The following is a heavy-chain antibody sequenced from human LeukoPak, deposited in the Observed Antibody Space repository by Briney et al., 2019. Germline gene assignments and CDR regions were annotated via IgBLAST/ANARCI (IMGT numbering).Heavy chain of an antibody. V-gene: IGHV4-59*01. CDR2: IYDIGST. CDR3: AREGPLYYFDY. CDR1: GGSITSNY. Sequence: SETLSLTCTVSGGSITSNYWSWIRQPPGKGLEWIGYIYDIGSTNYNPSLKSRVTISVDTSKNQFSLKLSSVTAADTAVYYCAREGPLYYFDYWGQGTLVTVSS. J-gene: IGHJ4*02.